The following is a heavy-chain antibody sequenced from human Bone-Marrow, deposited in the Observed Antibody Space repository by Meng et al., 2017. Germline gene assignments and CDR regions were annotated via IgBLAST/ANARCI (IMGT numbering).Heavy chain of an antibody. D-gene: IGHD2-15*01. V-gene: IGHV1-2*06. CDR1: GYTFTGYY. J-gene: IGHJ5*02. CDR3: ARVPTIQGGFDP. CDR2: ITPNSGGT. Sequence: QVQLVQSGAEEKKPGAAVKVSCKTSGYTFTGYYMHWVRQAPGQGLEWMGRITPNSGGTNYAQKFQGRVTMTRDTSISTAYMELSRLRSDDTAVYYCARVPTIQGGFDPWGQGTLVTVSS.